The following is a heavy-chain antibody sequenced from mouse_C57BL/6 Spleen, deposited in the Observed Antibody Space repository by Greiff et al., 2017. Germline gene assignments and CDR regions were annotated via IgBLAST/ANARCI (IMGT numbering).Heavy chain of an antibody. J-gene: IGHJ2*01. CDR3: ARGLRRYFCY. Sequence: QVQLQQPGAELVRPGSSVKLSCKASGYTFTSYWMDWVKQRPGQGLEWIGNIYPSDSETHYNQKFKDKATLTVDKSSSTAYLQLSSLTSEDSAVYYCARGLRRYFCYRGQGTTLPVSS. CDR2: IYPSDSET. CDR1: GYTFTSYW. V-gene: IGHV1-61*01. D-gene: IGHD2-2*01.